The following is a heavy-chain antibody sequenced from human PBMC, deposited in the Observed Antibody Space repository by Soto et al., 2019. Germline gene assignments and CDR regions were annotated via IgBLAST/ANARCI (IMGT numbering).Heavy chain of an antibody. CDR2: IFHSGST. CDR1: GGSISNSNW. V-gene: IGHV4-4*02. Sequence: PSETLSLTCAVFGGSISNSNWWTWVRQPPEKRLDWIGEIFHSGSTNYNSSLMGLVTISVDKANNQFSLKLSSVTTADTAVYYCAHRPIVGAAIWGQGTLVTVSS. CDR3: AHRPIVGAAI. D-gene: IGHD1-26*01. J-gene: IGHJ4*02.